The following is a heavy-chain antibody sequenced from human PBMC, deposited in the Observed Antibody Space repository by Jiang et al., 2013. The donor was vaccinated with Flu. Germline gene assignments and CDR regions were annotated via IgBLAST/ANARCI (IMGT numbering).Heavy chain of an antibody. Sequence: GPGLVKPSQTLSLTCTVSGDSISNGGYYWSWVRQHPGKGLEWIGYIYFSGSVFYNPSLKSRVTISVDTSKNQFSLKVTSVTAADTAVYYCTRDRLPEYYDSSFGMDVVGPRDHGHRLF. V-gene: IGHV4-31*03. CDR3: TRDRLPEYYDSSFGMDV. J-gene: IGHJ6*02. D-gene: IGHD3-22*01. CDR2: IYFSGSV. CDR1: GDSISNGGYY.